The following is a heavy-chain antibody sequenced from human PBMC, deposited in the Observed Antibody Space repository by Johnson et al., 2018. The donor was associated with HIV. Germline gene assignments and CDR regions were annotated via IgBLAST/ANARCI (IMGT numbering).Heavy chain of an antibody. D-gene: IGHD5-12*01. CDR3: ASTNIVDTVGPLGAFDI. Sequence: EVQLVESGGGLIQPGGSLRLSCAASGFTVSGNYMSWVRQAPGKGLEWVCVLYRGGSPYYAGAVKGRFPISRDNSKNTVYRQMNSLRAEDTAVYYCASTNIVDTVGPLGAFDIWGQGTMVSVSS. J-gene: IGHJ3*02. CDR1: GFTVSGNY. V-gene: IGHV3-53*01. CDR2: LYRGGSP.